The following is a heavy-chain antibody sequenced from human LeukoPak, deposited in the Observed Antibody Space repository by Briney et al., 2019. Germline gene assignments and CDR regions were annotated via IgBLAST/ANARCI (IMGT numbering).Heavy chain of an antibody. CDR3: AGEIRWGTRTDY. CDR2: ISYSGST. Sequence: SGTLSLTCTVSGDFISSGDYYWSWIRQPPGKGLEWIGYISYSGSTYYNPFLKSRVTISVDTSKNQFSLKVSSVTAADTAVYYCAGEIRWGTRTDYWGQGTLVTVSS. CDR1: GDFISSGDYY. V-gene: IGHV4-30-4*01. J-gene: IGHJ4*02. D-gene: IGHD4-23*01.